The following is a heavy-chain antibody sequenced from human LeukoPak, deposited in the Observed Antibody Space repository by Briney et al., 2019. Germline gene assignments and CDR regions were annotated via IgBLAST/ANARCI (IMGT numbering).Heavy chain of an antibody. V-gene: IGHV1-69*01. Sequence: SVKVACKASLGTFSSYAISWVRQAPGQGLEWMGGIIPIFGTANYAQKFQGRVTITADESTSTAYMKLSSLRSEDTAVYYCARDTRSLSFDYWGQGTLVTVSS. CDR3: ARDTRSLSFDY. CDR2: IIPIFGTA. J-gene: IGHJ4*02. D-gene: IGHD2-15*01. CDR1: LGTFSSYA.